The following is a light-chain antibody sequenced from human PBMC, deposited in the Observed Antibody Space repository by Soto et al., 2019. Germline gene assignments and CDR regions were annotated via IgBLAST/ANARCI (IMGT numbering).Light chain of an antibody. J-gene: IGKJ5*01. CDR2: DAS. Sequence: EIVLTQSHATLSLSPGERSTLSGIASQSVSSYLAWYQQKPGQAPRLLIYDASNRATGIPARFSGSGSGTDFTLTISSLQSEDFATYYCQQLNSYPITFGQGTRLETK. CDR1: QSVSSY. V-gene: IGKV3-11*01. CDR3: QQLNSYPIT.